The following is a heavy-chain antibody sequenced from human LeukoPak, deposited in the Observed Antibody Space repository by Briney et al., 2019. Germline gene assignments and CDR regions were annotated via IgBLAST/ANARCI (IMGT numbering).Heavy chain of an antibody. J-gene: IGHJ5*02. CDR3: ATDPLFGWFDP. CDR2: INPSGGST. Sequence: GASVKVSCKASGYTFTSYYMHWVRQAPGQGLEWMGIINPSGGSTSYAQKFQGRVTMTEDTSTDTAYMELSSLRSEDTAVYYCATDPLFGWFDPWGQGTLVTVSS. CDR1: GYTFTSYY. V-gene: IGHV1-46*01. D-gene: IGHD2-21*01.